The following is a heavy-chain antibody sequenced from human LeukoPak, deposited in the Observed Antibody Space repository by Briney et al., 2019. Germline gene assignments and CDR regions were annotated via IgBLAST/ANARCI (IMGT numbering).Heavy chain of an antibody. CDR1: GDSVSSNSAA. Sequence: SQTLSLACAISGDSVSSNSAAWNWIRQSPSRGLEWLGRTYYRSKWYNDYAVSIKSRITINPDTSKNQFSLQLNSVTPEDTAVYYCTRGFGFGYHCSGGSCYSEYFYGMDVWGQGTTVTVSS. CDR2: TYYRSKWYN. J-gene: IGHJ6*02. D-gene: IGHD2-15*01. V-gene: IGHV6-1*01. CDR3: TRGFGFGYHCSGGSCYSEYFYGMDV.